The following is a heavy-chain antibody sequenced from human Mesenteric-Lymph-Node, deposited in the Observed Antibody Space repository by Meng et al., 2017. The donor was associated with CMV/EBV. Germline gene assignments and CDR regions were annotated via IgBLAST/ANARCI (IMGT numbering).Heavy chain of an antibody. CDR3: AKVGPRRITMVRGLPLYFDY. Sequence: GGSLRLSCAASGFTFSSYAMSWVRQAPGKGLEWVSVIYSGDNSTYYADSVKGRFTISRDNSKNTLYLQMNSLRAEDTAVYYCAKVGPRRITMVRGLPLYFDYWGQGTLVAVSS. CDR2: IYSGDNST. D-gene: IGHD3-10*01. CDR1: GFTFSSYA. J-gene: IGHJ4*02. V-gene: IGHV3-23*03.